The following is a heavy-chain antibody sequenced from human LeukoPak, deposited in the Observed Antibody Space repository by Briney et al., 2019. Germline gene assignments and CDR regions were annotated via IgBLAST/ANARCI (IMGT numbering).Heavy chain of an antibody. CDR3: ARHFDY. CDR2: SYSGGNA. Sequence: SETLSLTCTVSGASTSAYYWSWIRQPPGKGLEWIGYSYSGGNANYNPSLKSRVTISIDTSENQFSLNLSSVTAADTAVYYCARHFDYWGQGTLVTVSS. V-gene: IGHV4-59*08. CDR1: GASTSAYY. J-gene: IGHJ4*02.